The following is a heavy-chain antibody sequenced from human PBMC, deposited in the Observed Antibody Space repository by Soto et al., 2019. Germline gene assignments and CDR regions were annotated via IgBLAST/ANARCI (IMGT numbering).Heavy chain of an antibody. Sequence: ASVKVSCKASGYTFTSYYMHWVRQAPGQGLEWMGIINPSGGSTSYAQKFQGRVTTTRDTSTSTVYMELSSLRSEDTAVYYCARDPGIAARPYYFDYWGQGTLVTVSS. CDR2: INPSGGST. D-gene: IGHD6-6*01. CDR3: ARDPGIAARPYYFDY. V-gene: IGHV1-46*01. J-gene: IGHJ4*02. CDR1: GYTFTSYY.